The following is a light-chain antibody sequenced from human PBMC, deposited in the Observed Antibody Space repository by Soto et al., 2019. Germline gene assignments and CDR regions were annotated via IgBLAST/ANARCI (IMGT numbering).Light chain of an antibody. Sequence: EIVLTQSPGTLSLSPGERATLSCRASQSVSSSYLAWYQQKPGQAPRLLIHGASSRATGIPDRFSGSGSGTDFTLTIIRLEPEDFAVYYCQQYGTSPWTFGQGTKVEIK. CDR2: GAS. CDR1: QSVSSSY. CDR3: QQYGTSPWT. J-gene: IGKJ1*01. V-gene: IGKV3-20*01.